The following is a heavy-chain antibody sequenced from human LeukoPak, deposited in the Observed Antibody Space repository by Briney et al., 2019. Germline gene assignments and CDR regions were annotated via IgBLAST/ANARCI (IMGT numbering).Heavy chain of an antibody. CDR1: GGSISSGGYY. CDR3: ARRVVVAAIFDY. Sequence: SQTLSLTCTVSGGSISSGGYYWSWIRQHPGKGLEWIGYIYYSGSTYYNPSLKSRVTISVDTSKNQVSLKLSSVTAADTAVYYCARRVVVAAIFDYWGQGTLVTVSS. J-gene: IGHJ4*02. V-gene: IGHV4-31*03. D-gene: IGHD2-15*01. CDR2: IYYSGST.